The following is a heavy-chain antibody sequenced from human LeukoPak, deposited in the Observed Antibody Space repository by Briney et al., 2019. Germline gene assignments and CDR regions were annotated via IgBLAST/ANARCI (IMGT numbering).Heavy chain of an antibody. CDR3: ARDLGYQLLLSWFDP. D-gene: IGHD2-2*01. J-gene: IGHJ5*02. V-gene: IGHV3-30-3*01. CDR1: GFTFSSYA. CDR2: ISYDGSNK. Sequence: PGGSLRLSCAASGFTFSSYAMHWVRQAPGKGLEWVAVISYDGSNKYYADSVKGRFTISRDNSKNTLYLQMNSLRAEDTAVYYCARDLGYQLLLSWFDPWGQGTLVTVSS.